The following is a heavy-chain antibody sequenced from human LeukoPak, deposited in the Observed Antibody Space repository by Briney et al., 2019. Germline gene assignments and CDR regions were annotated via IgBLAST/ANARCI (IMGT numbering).Heavy chain of an antibody. CDR2: INPTTGDT. CDR3: ARYGFSAVWQGGWHAFDI. V-gene: IGHV1-46*01. J-gene: IGHJ3*02. Sequence: ASVKVSCKASGYTFTSYYMHWVRQAPGQGLAWMGIINPTTGDTTYAQKFQGRLTMTRDMSTSTVYMELSSLTSEDTAVFYCARYGFSAVWQGGWHAFDIWGQGTVVTVSS. D-gene: IGHD2-15*01. CDR1: GYTFTSYY.